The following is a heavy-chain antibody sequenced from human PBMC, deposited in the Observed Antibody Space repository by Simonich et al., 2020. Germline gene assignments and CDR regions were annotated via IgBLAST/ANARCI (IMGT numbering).Heavy chain of an antibody. V-gene: IGHV5-51*03. D-gene: IGHD5-12*01. CDR3: VRPASGYDYFDY. CDR1: GYSFTSYW. Sequence: EVQLVQSGAEVKKPGESLKISCKGSGYSFTSYWIGWVRQMPGKGLEWTGFNSPGYPDTRYSPPFQGQVSISADKSISTAYLQWSSLKASDTAMYYCVRPASGYDYFDYWGQGTLVTVSS. CDR2: NSPGYPDT. J-gene: IGHJ4*02.